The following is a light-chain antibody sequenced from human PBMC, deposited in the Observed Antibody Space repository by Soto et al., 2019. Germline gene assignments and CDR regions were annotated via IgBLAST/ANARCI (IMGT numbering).Light chain of an antibody. J-gene: IGLJ2*01. CDR1: SSDVGDYNF. CDR2: DVT. CDR3: ISYTISSAYVV. Sequence: QSVLTQPASVSGSPGQSITISCTGTSSDVGDYNFVSWYQQHPGKAPRLMIYDVTNRPSGVSNRFSGSKSGNTASLTISGLQAEDEADYYCISYTISSAYVVFGGGTKLTVL. V-gene: IGLV2-14*03.